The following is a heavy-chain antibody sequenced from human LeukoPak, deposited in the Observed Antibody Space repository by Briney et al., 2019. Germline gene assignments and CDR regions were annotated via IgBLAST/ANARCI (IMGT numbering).Heavy chain of an antibody. D-gene: IGHD6-6*01. J-gene: IGHJ4*02. CDR2: FDPEEGET. CDR1: GYTLTELS. Sequence: ASVKVSCKVSGYTLTELSMHWVRQAPGKGLEWMGGFDPEEGETIYAQKFQGRVTMTEDTSTDTAYMELSSLRSEDTAVYYCATDLQASTVGYSSSSWEYWGQGTLVTVSS. V-gene: IGHV1-24*01. CDR3: ATDLQASTVGYSSSSWEY.